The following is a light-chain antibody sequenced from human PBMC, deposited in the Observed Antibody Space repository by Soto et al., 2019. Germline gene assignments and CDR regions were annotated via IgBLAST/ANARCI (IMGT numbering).Light chain of an antibody. CDR3: QTWDTGIRV. CDR1: SGHSSYA. Sequence: QPVLTQSPSASASLGASVKLTCTLSSGHSSYAIAWHQQQPEKGPRFLMKLNSDGSHSKGDGIPDRFSGSSSGTGRYLTISSLQSEDEADYYCQTWDTGIRVFGGGTKLTVL. CDR2: LNSDGSH. V-gene: IGLV4-69*01. J-gene: IGLJ3*02.